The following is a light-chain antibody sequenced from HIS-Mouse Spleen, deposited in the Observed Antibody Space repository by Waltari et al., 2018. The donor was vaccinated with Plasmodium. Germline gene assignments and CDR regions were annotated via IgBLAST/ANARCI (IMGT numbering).Light chain of an antibody. V-gene: IGLV3-10*01. Sequence: SYELTQPPSVSVSPGQTARITCSGDALPKNYAYWYQQKSGQAPVLVIYEDSKRPSGMPGMFSGSSSGTVATLTISGAQVEDEADYYCYSTDSSGNHRGVFGGGTKLTVL. CDR3: YSTDSSGNHRGV. CDR2: EDS. CDR1: ALPKNY. J-gene: IGLJ3*02.